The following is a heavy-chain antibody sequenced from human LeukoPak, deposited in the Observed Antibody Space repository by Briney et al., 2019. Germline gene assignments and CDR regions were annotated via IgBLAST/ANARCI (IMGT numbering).Heavy chain of an antibody. Sequence: SVKVSCKASGGTFSSYAISWVRQAPGQGLEWMGGIIPIFGTANYAQKFQGRVTITTDESTSTAYMELSSLRSEDTAVYYCARSYDFWSGYFHSYYYMDVWGKGTTVTVSS. CDR3: ARSYDFWSGYFHSYYYMDV. CDR1: GGTFSSYA. V-gene: IGHV1-69*05. CDR2: IIPIFGTA. D-gene: IGHD3-3*01. J-gene: IGHJ6*03.